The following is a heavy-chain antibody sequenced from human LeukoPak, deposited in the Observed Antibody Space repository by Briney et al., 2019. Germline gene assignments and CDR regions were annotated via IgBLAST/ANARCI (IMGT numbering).Heavy chain of an antibody. J-gene: IGHJ4*02. CDR3: ARDYCSSTSCLFDY. V-gene: IGHV1-2*06. D-gene: IGHD2-2*01. CDR1: GGTFSSYA. Sequence: ASVKVSCKASGGTFSSYAISWVRQAPGQGLEWMGRINPNSGDTNYAQKFQGRVTMTRDTSISTAYMELSRLRSDDTAVYYCARDYCSSTSCLFDYWGQGTLATVSS. CDR2: INPNSGDT.